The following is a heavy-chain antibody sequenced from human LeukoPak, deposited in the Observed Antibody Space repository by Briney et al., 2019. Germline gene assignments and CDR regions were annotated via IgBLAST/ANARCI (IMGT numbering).Heavy chain of an antibody. V-gene: IGHV4-39*01. CDR2: IYYSGST. D-gene: IGHD6-25*01. CDR1: GGSISSSSYY. CDR3: ARSPDSSVGLFDH. Sequence: SETLSLTCTVSGGSISSSSYYWGWIRQPPGKGLEWIGSIYYSGSTYYNPSLKSRVTISVDTSKNQFSPKLSSVTAADTAVYYCARSPDSSVGLFDHWGQGTLVTVSS. J-gene: IGHJ5*02.